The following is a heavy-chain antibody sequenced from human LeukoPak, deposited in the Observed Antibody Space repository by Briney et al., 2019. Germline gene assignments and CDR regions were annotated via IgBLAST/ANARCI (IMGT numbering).Heavy chain of an antibody. Sequence: PSETLSLTCTVSGGSISSYYWSWIRQPPGKGLEYIGYIYYSGSTNYNPSLKSRVTISVDTSKNQFSLKLSSVTAADTAVYYCARHGSSYSFDYWGQGTLVTVSS. V-gene: IGHV4-59*08. J-gene: IGHJ4*02. D-gene: IGHD6-13*01. CDR3: ARHGSSYSFDY. CDR2: IYYSGST. CDR1: GGSISSYY.